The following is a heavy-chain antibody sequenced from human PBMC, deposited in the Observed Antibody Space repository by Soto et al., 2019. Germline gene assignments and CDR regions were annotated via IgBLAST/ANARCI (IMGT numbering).Heavy chain of an antibody. J-gene: IGHJ5*02. D-gene: IGHD3-22*01. V-gene: IGHV4-39*01. Sequence: SETLSLTCTVSGGSISSSSYYWGWIRQPPGKGLEWIGSIYYSGSTYYNPSLKSGVTISVDTSKNQFSLKLSSVTAADTAVYYCARVGLSGYAENNWFDPWGQGTLVTVSS. CDR3: ARVGLSGYAENNWFDP. CDR1: GGSISSSSYY. CDR2: IYYSGST.